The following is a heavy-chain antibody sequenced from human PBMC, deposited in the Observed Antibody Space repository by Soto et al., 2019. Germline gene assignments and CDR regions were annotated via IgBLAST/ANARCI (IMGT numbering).Heavy chain of an antibody. J-gene: IGHJ4*02. V-gene: IGHV4-31*03. CDR2: IYHSGRT. CDR3: ARWVEVSLDYFDS. CDR1: GGSMSNGYYY. Sequence: QVQLQESGPGLVKPSQTLSLTCTVSGGSMSNGYYYWSWVRQNPGKGLEWIGHIYHSGRTYYNPSLKSRVGILVHTSKNQFSLNLNSVTAADTAVYYCARWVEVSLDYFDSWGQGTPVTVSS. D-gene: IGHD1-20*01.